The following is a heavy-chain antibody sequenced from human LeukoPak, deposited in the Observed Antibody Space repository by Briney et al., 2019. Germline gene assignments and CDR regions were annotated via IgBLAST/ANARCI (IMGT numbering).Heavy chain of an antibody. J-gene: IGHJ4*02. CDR1: GFTFSNAW. CDR3: STIAAAGYFDY. V-gene: IGHV3-15*01. CDR2: IKSKADGGTA. D-gene: IGHD6-13*01. Sequence: PGGSLRLSCAASGFTFSNAWMGWVRQAPGKGLEWVGRIKSKADGGTADYAAPVKGRFTISRDDSKNTLYLQMNSLKIEDTAVYYCSTIAAAGYFDYRGQGTLVTVSS.